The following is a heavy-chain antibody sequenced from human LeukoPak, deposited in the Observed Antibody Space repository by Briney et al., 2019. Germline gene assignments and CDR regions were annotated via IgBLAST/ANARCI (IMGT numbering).Heavy chain of an antibody. CDR2: ISGSGGST. V-gene: IGHV3-23*01. CDR3: AKDYGDYAYYFDY. J-gene: IGHJ4*02. D-gene: IGHD4-17*01. CDR1: GFTFSSYA. Sequence: GESLRLTCAASGFTFSSYAMSWVRQAPGKGLEWVSAISGSGGSTHYADSVKGRFTISRDNSKNTLYLQMNSLRAEDTAVYYCAKDYGDYAYYFDYWGQGTLVTVSS.